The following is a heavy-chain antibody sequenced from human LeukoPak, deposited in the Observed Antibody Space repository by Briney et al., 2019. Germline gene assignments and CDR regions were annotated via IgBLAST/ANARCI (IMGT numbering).Heavy chain of an antibody. J-gene: IGHJ3*02. D-gene: IGHD6-25*01. V-gene: IGHV3-7*05. CDR2: IEEHGSQI. CDR1: GFTFSNHW. CDR3: ARILRLSTPRASDI. Sequence: PGGSLRLSCAGSGFTFSNHWIHWARQAPGKGLEWVANIEEHGSQIYYVDSVKGRFTISRDNAQNSVFLQMNSLRVEDTALYYCARILRLSTPRASDIWGQGTMVTVSS.